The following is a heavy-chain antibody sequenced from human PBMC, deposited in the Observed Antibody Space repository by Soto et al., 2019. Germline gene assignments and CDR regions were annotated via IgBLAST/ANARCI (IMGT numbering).Heavy chain of an antibody. CDR1: GFTLSTYG. CDR3: AKEYGSTWIDH. CDR2: MSYDGTKE. V-gene: IGHV3-30*18. D-gene: IGHD6-13*01. Sequence: GGSLRLSCAASGFTLSTYGMHWVRQAPGKGLEWVAAMSYDGTKEYYANSVKGRFTISRDNSRNTLFLQLNSLRAEDTAVYYCAKEYGSTWIDHWGQGTLVTVSS. J-gene: IGHJ4*02.